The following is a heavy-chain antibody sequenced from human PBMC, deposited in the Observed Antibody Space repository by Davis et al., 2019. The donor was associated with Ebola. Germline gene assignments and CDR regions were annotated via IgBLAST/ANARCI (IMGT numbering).Heavy chain of an antibody. D-gene: IGHD2-8*01. CDR1: GFTFGDYA. Sequence: GESLKISCTASGFTFGDYAMSWFRQAPGKGLEWVGFIRSKAYGGTTEYVASVKGRFIISRDDSKSIAYLQMNSLKTEDTAVYYCTRENIVLMVYVDYWGQGTLVTVSS. V-gene: IGHV3-49*03. CDR2: IRSKAYGGTT. J-gene: IGHJ4*02. CDR3: TRENIVLMVYVDY.